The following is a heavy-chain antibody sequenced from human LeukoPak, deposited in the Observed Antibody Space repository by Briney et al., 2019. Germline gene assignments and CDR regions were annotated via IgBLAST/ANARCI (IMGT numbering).Heavy chain of an antibody. CDR3: ARGPAANSGNYYVGDY. J-gene: IGHJ4*02. Sequence: GGSLRLSCAASGFTFSRSWMHWVRQAPGEGLVWVSRINDDGSTTSYADSVKGRFTISRDNAKKTLFLQMNSLRAEDTGVYYCARGPAANSGNYYVGDYWGQGTLVTVSS. D-gene: IGHD1-26*01. CDR2: INDDGSTT. CDR1: GFTFSRSW. V-gene: IGHV3-74*01.